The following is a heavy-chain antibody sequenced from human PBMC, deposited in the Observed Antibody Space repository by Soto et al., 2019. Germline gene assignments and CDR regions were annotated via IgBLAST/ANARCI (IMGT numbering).Heavy chain of an antibody. CDR2: ISSSSSYI. V-gene: IGHV3-21*01. Sequence: GGSLRLSCAASGFTFSSYSMNWVRQAPGKGLEWVSSISSSSSYINYADSVKGRFTISRDNAKNSLYLQMNSLRAEDTAVYYCAGGADYYDSSGYDDAFDIWGQGTMVTVSS. CDR3: AGGADYYDSSGYDDAFDI. D-gene: IGHD3-22*01. CDR1: GFTFSSYS. J-gene: IGHJ3*02.